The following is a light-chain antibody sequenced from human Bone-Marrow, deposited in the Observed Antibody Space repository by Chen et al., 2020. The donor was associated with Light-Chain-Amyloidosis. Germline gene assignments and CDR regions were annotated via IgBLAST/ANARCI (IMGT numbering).Light chain of an antibody. Sequence: SYELTQPDSASLGPRPPARLTCSGDDLPTKYTYWCQQKPGQATVLVIHRDTERPSGISERFSGSSSGTTATLTISGVQAEDEADYHCQSADSSGTYEVIFGGGTKLTVL. CDR1: DLPTKY. V-gene: IGLV3-25*03. CDR2: RDT. CDR3: QSADSSGTYEVI. J-gene: IGLJ2*01.